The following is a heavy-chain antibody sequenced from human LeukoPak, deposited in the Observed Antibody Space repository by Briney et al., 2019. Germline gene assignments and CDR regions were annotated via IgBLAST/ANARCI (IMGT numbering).Heavy chain of an antibody. V-gene: IGHV3-7*04. J-gene: IGHJ4*02. CDR3: ATDDLKNRGYYNIED. Sequence: PGGSLRLSCGTSGFTFSSYSMTWVRQAPGKGLEWVATIKEAGSETFYVDSVKGRFTISIHNAKNSLFLPMNSLRAEDTAVYFCATDDLKNRGYYNIEDWGPGTLVTVSS. CDR1: GFTFSSYS. D-gene: IGHD3-22*01. CDR2: IKEAGSET.